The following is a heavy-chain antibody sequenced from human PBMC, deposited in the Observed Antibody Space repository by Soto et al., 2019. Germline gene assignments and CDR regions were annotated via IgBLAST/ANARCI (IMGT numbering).Heavy chain of an antibody. J-gene: IGHJ6*03. CDR2: INPNSGRT. V-gene: IGHV1-2*04. CDR1: GYAFSQLY. CDR3: ARESGGTTATLDYYYFYMDV. D-gene: IGHD4-17*01. Sequence: QVQLVQSGAEVKKPGASVKVSCKASGYAFSQLYIHWMRQAPGQGLEWMGWINPNSGRTKFAQKFQGWVTMTRDTSIKTVYMELSGLKSDATAVYYCARESGGTTATLDYYYFYMDVWGKGTTVTVSS.